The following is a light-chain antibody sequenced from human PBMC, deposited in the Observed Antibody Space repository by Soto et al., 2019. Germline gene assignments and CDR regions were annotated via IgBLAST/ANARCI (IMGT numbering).Light chain of an antibody. J-gene: IGLJ2*01. CDR1: SSNVGTYDL. CDR3: CSFAVGDALV. Sequence: QSALTQPASVSASPGQSITISCTGTSSNVGTYDLVSWYQHHPDKAPKLIIYEGTKRPSGISSRFSGSTSGNTASLTISGLQAEDDADSYCCSFAVGDALVFGGGTKVTVL. V-gene: IGLV2-23*01. CDR2: EGT.